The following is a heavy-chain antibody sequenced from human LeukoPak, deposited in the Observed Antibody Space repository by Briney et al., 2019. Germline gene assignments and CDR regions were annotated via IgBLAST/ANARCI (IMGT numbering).Heavy chain of an antibody. D-gene: IGHD3-10*01. CDR1: GGSISSSSYY. J-gene: IGHJ6*03. CDR3: ARRLAGAPMVRGVIRAGYMEV. CDR2: IYYSGST. Sequence: SETLSLTCTVSGGSISSSSYYWGWIRQPPGKGLEWIESIYYSGSTYYNPSLKSRVTISVDTSKNQFSLKLSSVTAADTAVYYCARRLAGAPMVRGVIRAGYMEVWGKGTTVTISS. V-gene: IGHV4-39*07.